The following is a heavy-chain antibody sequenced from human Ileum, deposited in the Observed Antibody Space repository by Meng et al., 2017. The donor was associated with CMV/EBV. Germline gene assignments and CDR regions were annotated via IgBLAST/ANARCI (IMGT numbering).Heavy chain of an antibody. CDR2: IYYSGST. CDR1: GGSISSYY. J-gene: IGHJ6*02. Sequence: GSLRLSCSVSGGSISSYYWSWIRQPPGNGLEWIGYIYYSGSTNYNPSLKSRVTISVDTSKKQFSLKLTSVTAADTAVYYCARELGRYYGMDVWGQGTTVTVSS. CDR3: ARELGRYYGMDV. D-gene: IGHD7-27*01. V-gene: IGHV4-59*01.